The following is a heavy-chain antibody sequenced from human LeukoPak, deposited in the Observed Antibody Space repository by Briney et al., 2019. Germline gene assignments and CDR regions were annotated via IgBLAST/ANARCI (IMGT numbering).Heavy chain of an antibody. J-gene: IGHJ5*02. CDR1: GGSINGYY. D-gene: IGHD2-15*01. CDR3: ARDRSGSYTRDWFDP. CDR2: IYNSESI. Sequence: TPSGTLSLTCTVSGGSINGYYWSWIRQPAGKGLDWIGRIYNSESINYNPSLKSRVTMSIDTSKSQSSLKLNSVTAADTAVYYCARDRSGSYTRDWFDPWGQGALVTVSS. V-gene: IGHV4-4*07.